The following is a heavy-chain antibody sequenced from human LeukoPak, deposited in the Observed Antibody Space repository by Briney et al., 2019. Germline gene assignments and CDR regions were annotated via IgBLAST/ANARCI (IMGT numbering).Heavy chain of an antibody. D-gene: IGHD1-26*01. CDR1: GFTFSSYA. J-gene: IGHJ6*02. CDR3: ASGWVGYYYGMDV. V-gene: IGHV3-30-3*01. CDR2: ISYDGSNK. Sequence: PGGSLRLSCAASGFTFSSYAMHWVRQAPGKGLEWVAVISYDGSNKYYADSVKGRFTISRDNSKNTLYLQMNSLRAEDTAVYYCASGWVGYYYGMDVWGQGTTVTASS.